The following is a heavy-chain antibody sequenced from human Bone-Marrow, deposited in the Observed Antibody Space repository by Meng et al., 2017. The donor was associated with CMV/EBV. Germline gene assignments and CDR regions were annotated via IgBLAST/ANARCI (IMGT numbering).Heavy chain of an antibody. V-gene: IGHV3-53*05. D-gene: IGHD3-22*01. CDR1: GFTVSSNY. CDR2: IYSGGST. J-gene: IGHJ3*02. Sequence: GGSLRLSCAASGFTVSSNYMSWVRQAPGKGLEWVSVIYSGGSTYYADSVKGRFTISRDNSKNTLYLQMNSLRAEDTAVYYCAKLPIAMIVVYDAFDIWGQGTMVTVSS. CDR3: AKLPIAMIVVYDAFDI.